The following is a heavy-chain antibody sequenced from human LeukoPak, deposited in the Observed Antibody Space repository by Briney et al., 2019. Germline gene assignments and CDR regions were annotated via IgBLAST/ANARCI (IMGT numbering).Heavy chain of an antibody. J-gene: IGHJ4*02. CDR1: GASVSSGSYY. Sequence: ETLSLTCTVSGASVSSGSYYWSWIRQPPGKGLEWLSTIGSAGGSIFYADSVKGRFTISRDNSKSTLFLQMDSLRVEDTALYYCAKRGEVSTYYYFESWGQGALVTVSS. D-gene: IGHD2/OR15-2a*01. CDR2: IGSAGGSI. CDR3: AKRGEVSTYYYFES. V-gene: IGHV3-23*01.